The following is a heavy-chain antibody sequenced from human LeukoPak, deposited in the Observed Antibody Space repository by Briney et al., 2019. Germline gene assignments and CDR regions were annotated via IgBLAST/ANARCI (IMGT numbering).Heavy chain of an antibody. CDR3: ATSTYYDFWSGYYPDAFDI. CDR1: GFTFSSYA. J-gene: IGHJ3*02. D-gene: IGHD3-3*01. Sequence: PGGSLRLSCAASGFTFSSYAMSWVRQAPGKGLEWVSAISGSGGSTYYADSVKGRFAISRDNSKNTLYLQMNSLRAEDTAVYYCATSTYYDFWSGYYPDAFDIWGQGTMVTVSS. V-gene: IGHV3-23*01. CDR2: ISGSGGST.